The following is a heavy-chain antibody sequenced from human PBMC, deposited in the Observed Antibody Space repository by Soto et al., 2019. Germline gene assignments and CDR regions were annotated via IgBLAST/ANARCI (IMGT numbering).Heavy chain of an antibody. V-gene: IGHV4-31*03. D-gene: IGHD4-17*01. CDR2: IYYSGST. Sequence: SETLSLTCTVSGGSISSGGYYWSWIRQHPGKGLEWIGYIYYSGSTYYNPSLKSRVTISVDTSKNQFSLKLSSVTAADTAVYYCARGNGDYESYYYYYMDGWGKGTTVTVSS. CDR1: GGSISSGGYY. J-gene: IGHJ6*03. CDR3: ARGNGDYESYYYYYMDG.